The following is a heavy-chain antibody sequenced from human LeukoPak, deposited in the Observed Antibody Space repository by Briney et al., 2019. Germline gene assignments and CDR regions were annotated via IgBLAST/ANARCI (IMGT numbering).Heavy chain of an antibody. J-gene: IGHJ4*01. CDR3: ARGRGDFWSGYYREPFDY. V-gene: IGHV1-18*01. CDR1: GYTFTSYG. Sequence: ASVKVSCKASGYTFTSYGISWVRQAPGQGLEWMGWISAYNGNTNYAQKLQGRVTMTTDTSTSTAYMELRSLRSDDTAVYYCARGRGDFWSGYYREPFDYWGQEPWSPSPQ. CDR2: ISAYNGNT. D-gene: IGHD3-3*01.